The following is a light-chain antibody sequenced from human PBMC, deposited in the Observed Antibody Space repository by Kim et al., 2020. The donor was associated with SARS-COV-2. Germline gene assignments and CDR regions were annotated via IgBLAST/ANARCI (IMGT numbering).Light chain of an antibody. CDR1: QSVRSN. V-gene: IGKV3-15*01. CDR3: QQYDNWPLT. J-gene: IGKJ4*01. CDR2: GAS. Sequence: EIVMTQSPATLSVSPGERVTLSCRASQSVRSNLAWYQQKSGQAPRLLIYGASTRATGIPARFSGSGSGTELTLTISSLQSEDFAVYYCQQYDNWPLTFGGGTKVDIK.